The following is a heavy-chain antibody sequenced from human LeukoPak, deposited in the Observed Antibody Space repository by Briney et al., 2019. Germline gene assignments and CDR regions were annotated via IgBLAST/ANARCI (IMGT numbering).Heavy chain of an antibody. CDR3: ARDRDWNSGFDY. CDR1: GLTFGSYE. D-gene: IGHD1-7*01. CDR2: ISSSSSYI. V-gene: IGHV3-21*01. Sequence: GGSLRLSCAASGLTFGSYEMNWVRQAPGKGLEWVSSISSSSSYIYYADSVKGRFTISRDNARNSLYLQMNSLRAEDTAVYYCARDRDWNSGFDYWGQGTLVTVSS. J-gene: IGHJ4*02.